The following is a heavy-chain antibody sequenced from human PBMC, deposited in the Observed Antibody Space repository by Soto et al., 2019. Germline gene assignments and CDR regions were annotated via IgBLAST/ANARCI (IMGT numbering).Heavy chain of an antibody. CDR1: GFTFSNAW. CDR2: IKSKTDGGTT. CDR3: TTRWLQFLQPNYYYYGMDV. V-gene: IGHV3-15*07. D-gene: IGHD5-12*01. J-gene: IGHJ6*02. Sequence: GGSLRLSCAASGFTFSNAWMNWVRQAPGKGLEWVGRIKSKTDGGTTDYAAPVKGRFTISRDDSKNTLYLQMNSLKTEDTAVYYCTTRWLQFLQPNYYYYGMDVWGQGTTVTVSS.